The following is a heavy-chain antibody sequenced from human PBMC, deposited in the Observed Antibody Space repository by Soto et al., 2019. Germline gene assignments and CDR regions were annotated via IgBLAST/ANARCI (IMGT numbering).Heavy chain of an antibody. J-gene: IGHJ4*02. V-gene: IGHV4-31*03. CDR3: ARGHDPIVNYYFDY. Sequence: QVQLQESGPGLVKPSQTLSLTCTVSGGSISSGGYYWSWIRQHPGKGLEWIGYIYYSGSTYYNPSLKSRVTISVDTSKNQFSLQLSSVTAAATAVYYCARGHDPIVNYYFDYWGQGTLVTVSS. CDR1: GGSISSGGYY. D-gene: IGHD1-20*01. CDR2: IYYSGST.